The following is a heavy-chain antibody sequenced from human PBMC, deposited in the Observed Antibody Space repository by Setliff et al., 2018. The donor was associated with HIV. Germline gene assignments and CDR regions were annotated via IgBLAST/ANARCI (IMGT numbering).Heavy chain of an antibody. D-gene: IGHD5-18*01. CDR2: IYYSGNT. CDR1: GGSITNADYY. J-gene: IGHJ3*02. Sequence: SETLSLTCAVSGGSITNADYYWSWIRQPPGKGLEWIGSIYYSGNTYYHPSLKSRVTISVDTSKHQFSLKLSSVTAADPAVYYCARRGYSYGYADAFDIWGQGTMVTVSS. V-gene: IGHV4-61*08. CDR3: ARRGYSYGYADAFDI.